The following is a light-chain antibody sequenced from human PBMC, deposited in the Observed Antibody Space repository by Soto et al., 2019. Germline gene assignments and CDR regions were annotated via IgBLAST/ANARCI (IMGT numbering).Light chain of an antibody. J-gene: IGKJ5*01. V-gene: IGKV1-5*01. CDR2: DAS. Sequence: DIQMTQSPSTLSAPVGDRVTITCRASQSISSWLAWYQQKPGKAPKLLIYDASNLESGVPSRFSGSGSGTEFTLTISSLQPDDFATYYCQQYNSYPITFGQGTRLEIK. CDR3: QQYNSYPIT. CDR1: QSISSW.